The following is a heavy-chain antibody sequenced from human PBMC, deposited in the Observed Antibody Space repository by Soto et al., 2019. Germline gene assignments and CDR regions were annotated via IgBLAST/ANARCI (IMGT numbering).Heavy chain of an antibody. J-gene: IGHJ3*01. CDR3: VVVGRTS. D-gene: IGHD2-15*01. Sequence: EVQVVESGGGLVQPGGSLRLSCAVSGLNFIDYYFDWVRQSPGKGLEWVGRAKNKANSYIMEYAASVKGRCTISSDDSKNSVFLQMSSLKTEDTAVYCCVVVGRTSWGHGTTVTVPS. CDR1: GLNFIDYY. V-gene: IGHV3-72*01. CDR2: AKNKANSYIM.